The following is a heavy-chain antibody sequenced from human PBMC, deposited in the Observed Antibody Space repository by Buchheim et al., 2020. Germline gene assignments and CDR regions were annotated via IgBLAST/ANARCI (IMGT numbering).Heavy chain of an antibody. CDR1: GYTFTSYY. CDR3: ARVDTLTGYQHGMDV. Sequence: QVQLVQSGAEVKKPGASVKVSCKASGYTFTSYYMHWVRQAPGQGLEWMGIINPSGGSTSYAQKFQGRVTMTRETSTSIVYMELSSLRSEDTAVYYCARVDTLTGYQHGMDVWGQGTT. D-gene: IGHD3-9*01. V-gene: IGHV1-46*01. J-gene: IGHJ6*02. CDR2: INPSGGST.